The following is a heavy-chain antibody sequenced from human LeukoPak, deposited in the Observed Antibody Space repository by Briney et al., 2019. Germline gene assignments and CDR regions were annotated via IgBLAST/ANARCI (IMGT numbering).Heavy chain of an antibody. CDR1: GFTFDDYA. CDR3: AKDLKDMTGAFDI. V-gene: IGHV3-9*01. Sequence: GGSLRLSCAASGFTFDDYAMHWVRQAPGKGLEWVSGISWNSGSIGYADSVKGRFTISRDNAKNSLYLQMNSLRAEDTALYYCAKDLKDMTGAFDIWGQGTMVTVSS. J-gene: IGHJ3*02. D-gene: IGHD2-15*01. CDR2: ISWNSGSI.